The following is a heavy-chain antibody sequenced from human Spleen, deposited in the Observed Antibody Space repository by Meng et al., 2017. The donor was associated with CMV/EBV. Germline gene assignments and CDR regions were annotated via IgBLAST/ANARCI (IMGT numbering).Heavy chain of an antibody. D-gene: IGHD6-19*01. V-gene: IGHV5-10-1*01. CDR2: IDPSDSYT. J-gene: IGHJ4*02. CDR3: ARQGSSGWIVDY. CDR1: GGTFSSYA. Sequence: QLVRSGAEVKKPGSSVKVSCKASGGTFSSYAISWVRQAPGQGLEWMGRIDPSDSYTNYSPSFQGHVTISADKSISTAYLQWSSLKASDTAMYYCARQGSSGWIVDYWGQGTLVTVSS.